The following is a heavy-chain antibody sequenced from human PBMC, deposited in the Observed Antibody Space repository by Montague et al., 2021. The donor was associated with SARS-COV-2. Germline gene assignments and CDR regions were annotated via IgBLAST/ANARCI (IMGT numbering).Heavy chain of an antibody. V-gene: IGHV3-48*03. CDR1: GFTFSSYE. D-gene: IGHD5-24*01. CDR3: ASDSGIEIPDYYYSMDV. J-gene: IGHJ6*02. Sequence: SLRLSCAASGFTFSSYEMNWARQAPGKGLEWVSYISSSGSTIYYADSVKGRFTISRDNAKNPLYLQMNSLRAEDTAIYYCASDSGIEIPDYYYSMDVWGQGTTVTVS. CDR2: ISSSGSTI.